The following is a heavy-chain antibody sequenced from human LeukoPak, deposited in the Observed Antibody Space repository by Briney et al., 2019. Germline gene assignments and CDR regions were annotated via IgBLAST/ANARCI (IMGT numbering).Heavy chain of an antibody. Sequence: GGSLRLSCAASGFTFSSYSMNWVRQAPGKGLEWVPSISSSSSYIYYTDSVKGRFTISRDNAKNSVYLQMSSLRAEDTGVYYCATTLNIATPGHLWGQGALVTVSS. CDR3: ATTLNIATPGHL. CDR1: GFTFSSYS. CDR2: ISSSSSYI. J-gene: IGHJ4*02. V-gene: IGHV3-21*01. D-gene: IGHD6-13*01.